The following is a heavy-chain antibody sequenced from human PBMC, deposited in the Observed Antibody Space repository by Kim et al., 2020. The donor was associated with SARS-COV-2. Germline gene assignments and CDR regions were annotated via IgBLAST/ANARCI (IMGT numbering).Heavy chain of an antibody. CDR1: GYTFTSYG. V-gene: IGHV1-18*01. Sequence: ASVKVSCKASGYTFTSYGISWVRQAPGQGLEWMGWISAYNGNTNYAQKLQGRVTMTTDTSTSTAYMELRSLRSDDTAVYYCARDSHKYYEDAFDIWGQGTMVTVSS. J-gene: IGHJ3*02. D-gene: IGHD3-22*01. CDR2: ISAYNGNT. CDR3: ARDSHKYYEDAFDI.